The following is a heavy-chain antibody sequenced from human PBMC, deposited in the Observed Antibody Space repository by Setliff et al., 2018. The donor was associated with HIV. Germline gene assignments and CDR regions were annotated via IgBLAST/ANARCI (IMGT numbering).Heavy chain of an antibody. Sequence: SVKVSCKVSGNMFSSYVFSWVRQAPGQGLEWVGGIIPYLRSPNYAQKFQGRVTITADESTSTVYMELSGLTSDDTAIYYCARDVSAEMYSTRLDYWGQGTLVTAPQ. J-gene: IGHJ4*02. D-gene: IGHD2-21*01. CDR2: IIPYLRSP. CDR3: ARDVSAEMYSTRLDY. V-gene: IGHV1-69*13. CDR1: GNMFSSYV.